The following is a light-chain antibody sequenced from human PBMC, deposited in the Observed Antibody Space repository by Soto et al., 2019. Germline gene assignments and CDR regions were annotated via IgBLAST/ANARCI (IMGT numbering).Light chain of an antibody. J-gene: IGLJ2*01. CDR1: KLGDKY. CDR3: QAWDSSTVV. V-gene: IGLV3-1*01. Sequence: SYELTQPPSVSVSPGQTASITCSGDKLGDKYPCWYQQKPGQSPVVVIYQDNKRPSGITERFSGSNSGNTATLTISGTQAMDEADYYCQAWDSSTVVFGGGTKVTVL. CDR2: QDN.